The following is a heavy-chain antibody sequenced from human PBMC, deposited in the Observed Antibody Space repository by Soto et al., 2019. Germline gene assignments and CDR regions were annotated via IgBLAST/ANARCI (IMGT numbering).Heavy chain of an antibody. CDR3: ATLTVGYYYDSSGYLTGRELPV. Sequence: SQTLSLTCAISGDSVSSNSAAWNWIRQSPSRGLEWLGRTYYRSKWYNDYAVSVKSRITINPDTSKNQFSLKLSSVTAADTAVYYCATLTVGYYYDSSGYLTGRELPVWGQGTLVTVSS. V-gene: IGHV6-1*01. D-gene: IGHD3-22*01. J-gene: IGHJ4*02. CDR2: TYYRSKWYN. CDR1: GDSVSSNSAA.